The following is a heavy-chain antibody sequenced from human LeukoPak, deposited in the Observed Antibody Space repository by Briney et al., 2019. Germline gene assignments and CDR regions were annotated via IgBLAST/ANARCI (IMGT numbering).Heavy chain of an antibody. D-gene: IGHD2-2*01. V-gene: IGHV1-3*01. CDR1: GYTFTSYA. J-gene: IGHJ2*01. CDR3: ARDSVGDCSSTSCYHYWYFDL. CDR2: INAGNGNT. Sequence: ASVKVSCKASGYTFTSYAMHWVRQAPGQRLEWMGWINAGNGNTKYSQKFQGRVTITRDTSASTVYMELSSLRSEDTAVYYCARDSVGDCSSTSCYHYWYFDLWGRGTLVTVSS.